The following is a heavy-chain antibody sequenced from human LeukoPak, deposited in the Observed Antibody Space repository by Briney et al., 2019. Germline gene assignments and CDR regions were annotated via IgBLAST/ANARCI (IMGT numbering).Heavy chain of an antibody. V-gene: IGHV3-30*03. D-gene: IGHD2-2*01. Sequence: PGRSLRLSCAASGFTFSSYGMHWVRQAPGKGLEWVAVISYDGSNKYYADSVKGRFTISRDNSKNTLYLQMNSLRAEDTAVYYRARDNPRYQYHYFDYWGQGTLVTVSS. CDR1: GFTFSSYG. CDR3: ARDNPRYQYHYFDY. CDR2: ISYDGSNK. J-gene: IGHJ4*02.